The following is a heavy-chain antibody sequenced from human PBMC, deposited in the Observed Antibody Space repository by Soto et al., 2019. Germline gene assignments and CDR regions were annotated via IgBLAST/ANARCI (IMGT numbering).Heavy chain of an antibody. Sequence: SVKVSCKASGGTFSSYAISWVRQAPGQGLEWMGGIIPIFGTANYAQKFQGRVTITADESTSTAYMELSSLRSEDTAVYYCARRVRNYGSGSYLFDYWGQGTLVTVSS. D-gene: IGHD3-10*01. CDR3: ARRVRNYGSGSYLFDY. CDR1: GGTFSSYA. V-gene: IGHV1-69*13. CDR2: IIPIFGTA. J-gene: IGHJ4*02.